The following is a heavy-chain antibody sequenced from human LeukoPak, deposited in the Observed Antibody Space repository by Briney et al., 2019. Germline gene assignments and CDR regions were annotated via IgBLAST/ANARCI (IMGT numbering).Heavy chain of an antibody. V-gene: IGHV2-5*02. D-gene: IGHD5-12*01. CDR2: IYWDDDK. Sequence: SGPTLVKPTQTLTLTCTFSGFSLSASGVGVGWIRQPPGKALEWLALIYWDDDKRYSPSLKSRLTITKDTSKNQVLLTMTNMDPVDTATYYCAHTTCAYSGYDPFDPWGQGTLVTVSS. J-gene: IGHJ5*02. CDR3: AHTTCAYSGYDPFDP. CDR1: GFSLSASGVG.